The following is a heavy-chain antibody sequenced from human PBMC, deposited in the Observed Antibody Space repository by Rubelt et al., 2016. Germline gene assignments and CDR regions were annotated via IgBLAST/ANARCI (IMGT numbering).Heavy chain of an antibody. J-gene: IGHJ6*03. CDR3: ATVRNERYYYYYYMDV. V-gene: IGHV1-46*01. D-gene: IGHD1-1*01. CDR1: GYTFTSCY. CDR2: INPSGGTP. Sequence: SCKASGYTFTSCYMHWVRQAPGQGLEWIGVINPSGGTPNYAQKFQGRVTMTRDTSTSTVFMELSSLRSEDTAVYYCATVRNERYYYYYYMDVWGKGTTVTVSS.